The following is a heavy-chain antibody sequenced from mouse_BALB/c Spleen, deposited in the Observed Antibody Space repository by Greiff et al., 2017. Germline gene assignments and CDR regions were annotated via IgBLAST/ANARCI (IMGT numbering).Heavy chain of an antibody. J-gene: IGHJ4*01. CDR3: ARGWLLYAMDY. V-gene: IGHV1-9*01. D-gene: IGHD2-3*01. Sequence: LMKPGASVKISCKATGYTFSSYWIEWVKQRPGHGLEWIGEILPGSGSTNYNEKFKGKATFTADTSSNTAYMQLSSLTSEDSAVYYCARGWLLYAMDYWGQGTSVTVSS. CDR2: ILPGSGST. CDR1: GYTFSSYW.